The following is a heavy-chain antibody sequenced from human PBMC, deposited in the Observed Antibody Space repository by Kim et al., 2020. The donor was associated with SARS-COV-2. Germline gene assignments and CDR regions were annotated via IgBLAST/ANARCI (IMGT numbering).Heavy chain of an antibody. Sequence: GGSLRLSCTASGFTFGTFAMTWVRQAPGKGLQWVSLITGNGRTTYAASVTGRFTVSRDNNNNMVYLHMNNLRVDDTAVYYCAKGKSSGTPGTYGFDYWG. V-gene: IGHV3-23*01. CDR2: ITGNGRTT. J-gene: IGHJ4*01. D-gene: IGHD3-10*01. CDR3: AKGKSSGTPGTYGFDY. CDR1: GFTFGTFA.